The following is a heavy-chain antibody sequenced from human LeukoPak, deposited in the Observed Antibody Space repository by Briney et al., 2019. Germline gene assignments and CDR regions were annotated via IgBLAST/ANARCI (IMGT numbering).Heavy chain of an antibody. CDR3: TRDPPTRF. D-gene: IGHD3-10*02. V-gene: IGHV3-49*03. CDR1: GFTFGDYT. Sequence: GGSPRLSCTGSGFTFGDYTITWIRQAPGKGLEWVGFIRNKADGGTPEYAASVKGRFTISRDDSKSIAYLQMNSLKIDDTAVYYCTRDPPTRFWGQGTLVSVPS. CDR2: IRNKADGGTP. J-gene: IGHJ4*02.